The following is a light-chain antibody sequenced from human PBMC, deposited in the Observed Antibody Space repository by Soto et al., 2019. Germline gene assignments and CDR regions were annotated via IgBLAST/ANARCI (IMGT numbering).Light chain of an antibody. Sequence: EIVLTQSPAIQSVSPGERAALSCRASQSISRSLAWYQQKPGQAPRLLISDASTRATGIPARFSGSGSGTEFTLTISSLQSEDFALYYCHQYNSWPPGTFGQGTKVDI. V-gene: IGKV3-15*01. J-gene: IGKJ2*01. CDR2: DAS. CDR1: QSISRS. CDR3: HQYNSWPPGT.